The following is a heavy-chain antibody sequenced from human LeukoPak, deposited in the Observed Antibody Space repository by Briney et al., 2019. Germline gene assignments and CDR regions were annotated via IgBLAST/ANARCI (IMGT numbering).Heavy chain of an antibody. J-gene: IGHJ4*02. CDR3: ARLYCSGGSCYDY. Sequence: PGGSLRLSCAASGFTFSSYSMNWVRQAPGKGLEWVSSISSSSSYIYYADSVKGRFTISRDNAKNSLYLQMNNLRAEDTAVYYCARLYCSGGSCYDYWGQGTLVTVSS. CDR1: GFTFSSYS. D-gene: IGHD2-15*01. V-gene: IGHV3-21*01. CDR2: ISSSSSYI.